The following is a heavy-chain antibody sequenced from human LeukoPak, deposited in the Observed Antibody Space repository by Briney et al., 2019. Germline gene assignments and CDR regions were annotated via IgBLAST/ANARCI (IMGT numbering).Heavy chain of an antibody. CDR1: GFTFRSYS. Sequence: GGSLRLSCVASGFTFRSYSLHWVRQSPGKGLEWGAVISFDGSHQYFADSVKGRFTISRDNSNNTLYLQMRSLRPEDTAVYYCATPVISISSTTYYNYFEYWGQGALVTVSS. CDR3: ATPVISISSTTYYNYFEY. V-gene: IGHV3-30*04. D-gene: IGHD2-2*01. J-gene: IGHJ4*02. CDR2: ISFDGSHQ.